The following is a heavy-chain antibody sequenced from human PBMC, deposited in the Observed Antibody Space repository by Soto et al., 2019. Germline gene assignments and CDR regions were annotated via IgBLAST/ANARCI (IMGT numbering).Heavy chain of an antibody. Sequence: QLQLQESGPGLVKPSETLSLTCTVSGGSVSSSSYYWGWIRQPPGKGLEWIGTISYSGSTYYSPSLRSRVTISVDTSKDQFSLRLTSVTAADTAVYYCARLEGDYLGFDYWGQGTLVTVSS. V-gene: IGHV4-39*01. D-gene: IGHD4-17*01. CDR2: ISYSGST. CDR3: ARLEGDYLGFDY. J-gene: IGHJ4*02. CDR1: GGSVSSSSYY.